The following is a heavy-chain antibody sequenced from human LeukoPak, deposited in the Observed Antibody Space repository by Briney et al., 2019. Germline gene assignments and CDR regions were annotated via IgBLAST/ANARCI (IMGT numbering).Heavy chain of an antibody. Sequence: SETLSLTCTASGGSISSYYWSWIRQPPGKGLEWIGYIYYSGSINYNPSLKSRVTISVDTSKNQFSLKLSSVTAADTAVYYCARDYPMDCSGGSCYAGRAFDIWGQGTMVTVSS. CDR2: IYYSGSI. J-gene: IGHJ3*02. CDR3: ARDYPMDCSGGSCYAGRAFDI. V-gene: IGHV4-59*01. CDR1: GGSISSYY. D-gene: IGHD2-15*01.